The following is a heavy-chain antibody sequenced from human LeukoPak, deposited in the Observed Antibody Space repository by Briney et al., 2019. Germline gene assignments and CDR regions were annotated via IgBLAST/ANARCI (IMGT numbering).Heavy chain of an antibody. Sequence: GGSLRLSCAASGFTFSSYSMNWVRQAPGKGLEWVSSISSSSSYIYYADSVKGRFTISRDNAKNSLYLQMNSLRAEDTAVYYCASVSGYSSGWYWNDYYYYMDVWGKGTTVTISS. J-gene: IGHJ6*03. CDR2: ISSSSSYI. CDR3: ASVSGYSSGWYWNDYYYYMDV. CDR1: GFTFSSYS. V-gene: IGHV3-21*01. D-gene: IGHD6-19*01.